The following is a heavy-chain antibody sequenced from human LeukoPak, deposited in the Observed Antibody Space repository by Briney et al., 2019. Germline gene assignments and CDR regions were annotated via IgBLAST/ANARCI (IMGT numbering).Heavy chain of an antibody. CDR1: GFTFSSYA. Sequence: GGSLRLSCAASGFTFSSYAMSWVRQAPGKGLEWVSAISGSGGSTYYADSVKGRFAISRDNSKNTLYLQMNSLRAEDTAVYYCAKDWLGLGELSYPFDYWGQGTLVTVSS. V-gene: IGHV3-23*01. J-gene: IGHJ4*02. D-gene: IGHD3-16*02. CDR2: ISGSGGST. CDR3: AKDWLGLGELSYPFDY.